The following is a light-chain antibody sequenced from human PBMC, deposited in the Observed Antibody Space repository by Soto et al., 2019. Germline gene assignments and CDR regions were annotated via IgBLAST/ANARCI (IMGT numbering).Light chain of an antibody. CDR1: QSVSSY. Sequence: EIVLTQSPATLSLSPGERATLSCRASQSVSSYLAWYQQKPGQAPRLLIYDASNRATGIPARFSGSGSGTDFTLTISRLAPEDLAVYYCQQRSNWPPWTFGQGTKVDIK. CDR3: QQRSNWPPWT. V-gene: IGKV3-11*01. CDR2: DAS. J-gene: IGKJ1*01.